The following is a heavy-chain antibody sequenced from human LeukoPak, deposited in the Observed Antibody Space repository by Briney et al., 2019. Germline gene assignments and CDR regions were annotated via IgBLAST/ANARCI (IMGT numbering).Heavy chain of an antibody. CDR1: GFTFSSYW. CDR2: INQDGSEK. D-gene: IGHD2-21*01. V-gene: IGHV3-7*01. J-gene: IGHJ4*02. Sequence: PGGSLRLPCAASGFTFSSYWVSWVRQAPGKGLGWVANINQDGSEKYYVDSVKGRFTISRDNAKNSLYLQMNSLRVEDTAVYYCARPSAYGSLFDFWGQGTLATVSS. CDR3: ARPSAYGSLFDF.